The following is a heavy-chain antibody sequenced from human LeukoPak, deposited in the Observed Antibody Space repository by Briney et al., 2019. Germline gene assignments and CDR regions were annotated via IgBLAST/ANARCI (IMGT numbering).Heavy chain of an antibody. CDR1: GYSISSDAYY. D-gene: IGHD3-10*01. CDR2: IYYSGST. V-gene: IGHV4-31*03. J-gene: IGHJ6*02. CDR3: ARDLGFGDPNYYGMDV. Sequence: PSQTLSLTCTVSGYSISSDAYYWSWIRQHPGKGLEWIGYIYYSGSTYYNPSRKSRVTMSVDTSKNQFSLKLSSVTAADTAVYFCARDLGFGDPNYYGMDVWGQGTTVTVSS.